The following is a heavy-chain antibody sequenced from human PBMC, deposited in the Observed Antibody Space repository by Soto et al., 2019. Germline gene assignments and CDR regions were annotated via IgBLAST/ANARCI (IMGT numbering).Heavy chain of an antibody. CDR3: ARESIAAAEPPFGY. J-gene: IGHJ4*02. V-gene: IGHV4-31*03. CDR2: IYYSGST. CDR1: GGSISSGGYY. D-gene: IGHD6-13*01. Sequence: SETLSLTCTVSGGSISSGGYYWSWIRQHPGKGLEWIGYIYYSGSTYYNTSLKSRVTISVDTSKNQFSLKLSSVTAADTAVYYCARESIAAAEPPFGYWGQGTLVTVSS.